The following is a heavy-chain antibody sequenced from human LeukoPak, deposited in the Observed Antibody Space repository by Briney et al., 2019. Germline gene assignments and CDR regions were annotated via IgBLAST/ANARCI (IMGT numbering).Heavy chain of an antibody. V-gene: IGHV3-7*01. D-gene: IGHD2-2*01. Sequence: GGSLRLSCEASGFTFSSYWMSWVRQAPGKGLEWVANIKQDGSEKNYVDSVRGRFIISRDNAENSLYLQMNSLRDDDTAVYYCARVLHQLLFSYYYYMDVWGKGTTVTVSS. CDR2: IKQDGSEK. CDR3: ARVLHQLLFSYYYYMDV. J-gene: IGHJ6*03. CDR1: GFTFSSYW.